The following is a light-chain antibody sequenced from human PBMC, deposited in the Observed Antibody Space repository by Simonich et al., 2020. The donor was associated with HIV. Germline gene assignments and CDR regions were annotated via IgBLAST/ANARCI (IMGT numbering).Light chain of an antibody. Sequence: QSALTQPRSVSGSPGQSVTISCTGTSSDLGGYNYVSWYQKHPGKAPKLMIYDVSKRPTGFPERFSGSNSGNTASLTISVLQAQDESDYYGCSYAGSYTWVFGGGTQLTVL. CDR2: DVS. CDR1: SSDLGGYNY. J-gene: IGLJ3*02. V-gene: IGLV2-11*01. CDR3: CSYAGSYTWV.